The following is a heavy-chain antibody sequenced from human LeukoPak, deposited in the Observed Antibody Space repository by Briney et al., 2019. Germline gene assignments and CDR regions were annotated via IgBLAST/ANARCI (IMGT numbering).Heavy chain of an antibody. V-gene: IGHV4-61*01. CDR3: ARAGTAMDVDAFDI. Sequence: SETLSLTCTVSGGSVSSGSYYWRWIRQPPGKGLEWIGYIYYSGSTNYNPSLKSRVTISVDTSKNQFSLKLSSVTAADTAVYYCARAGTAMDVDAFDIWGQGTMVTVSS. CDR2: IYYSGST. CDR1: GGSVSSGSYY. D-gene: IGHD5-18*01. J-gene: IGHJ3*02.